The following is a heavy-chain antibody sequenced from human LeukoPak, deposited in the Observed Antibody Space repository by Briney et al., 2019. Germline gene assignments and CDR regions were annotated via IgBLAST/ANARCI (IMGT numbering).Heavy chain of an antibody. CDR3: AGGSSWYNRYDP. Sequence: SETLSLTCTVSGGSIRSSNYYWGWTRQPPGKGLEWIGSIYYTGSTNSNPSLKSRLTMSVDTSKNQFSLKLTSLTAADTAVYYCAGGSSWYNRYDPWGQGTLVTVSS. CDR2: IYYTGST. CDR1: GGSIRSSNYY. V-gene: IGHV4-39*01. J-gene: IGHJ5*02. D-gene: IGHD6-13*01.